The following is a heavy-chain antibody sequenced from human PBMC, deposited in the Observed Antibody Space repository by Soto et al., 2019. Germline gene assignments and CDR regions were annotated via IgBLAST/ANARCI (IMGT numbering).Heavy chain of an antibody. J-gene: IGHJ6*02. CDR2: ISYDGSNK. CDR1: GFTFSSYG. Sequence: GGSLRLSCAASGFTFSSYGMHWVRQAPGKGLEWVAVISYDGSNKYYADSVKGRFTVSRDNSKNTLYLQMNSLRTEDTAVFYCAKAWDYSYYYGMDVWGQGTTVTVS. V-gene: IGHV3-30*18. D-gene: IGHD3-16*01. CDR3: AKAWDYSYYYGMDV.